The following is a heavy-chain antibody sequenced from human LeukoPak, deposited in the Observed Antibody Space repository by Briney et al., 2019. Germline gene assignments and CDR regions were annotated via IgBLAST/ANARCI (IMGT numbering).Heavy chain of an antibody. CDR2: IIAYNGNT. V-gene: IGHV1-18*01. D-gene: IGHD4-17*01. CDR3: ARVPARPRTVTTSNWFDP. Sequence: GASVKVSCKASGYTFTSYGISWVRQAPGQGLEWMGWIIAYNGNTNYAQKLQGRVTMTTDTSTSTAYMELRSLRSDDTAVYYCARVPARPRTVTTSNWFDPWGQGTLVTVSS. CDR1: GYTFTSYG. J-gene: IGHJ5*02.